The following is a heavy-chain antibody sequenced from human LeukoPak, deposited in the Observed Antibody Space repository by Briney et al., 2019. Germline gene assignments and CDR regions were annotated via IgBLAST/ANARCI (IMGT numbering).Heavy chain of an antibody. V-gene: IGHV3-23*01. J-gene: IGHJ4*02. D-gene: IGHD6-6*01. CDR2: ISGSGGTT. Sequence: GGSLRLSCAASGFTFSAYAMAWVRQAPGKGLEWVSTISGSGGTTYSADSVKGRFTISRDNSKNILYLQMNSLRAEDTAVYYCARDYFRTEYSSSYDYWGQGTLVTVSS. CDR1: GFTFSAYA. CDR3: ARDYFRTEYSSSYDY.